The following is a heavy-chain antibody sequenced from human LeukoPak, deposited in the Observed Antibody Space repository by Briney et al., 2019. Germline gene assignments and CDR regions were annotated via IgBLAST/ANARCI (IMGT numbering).Heavy chain of an antibody. V-gene: IGHV4-34*01. D-gene: IGHD6-13*01. CDR3: ARGVYIAAAQYAY. CDR1: GGSLSGYY. Sequence: PSETLSLTCAVYGGSLSGYYWSWIRQPPGKGLEWIGEINHSGSTNYNPSLKSRVTISVDTSKNQFSLKLSSVTAADTAVYYCARGVYIAAAQYAYWGQGTLVTVSS. CDR2: INHSGST. J-gene: IGHJ4*02.